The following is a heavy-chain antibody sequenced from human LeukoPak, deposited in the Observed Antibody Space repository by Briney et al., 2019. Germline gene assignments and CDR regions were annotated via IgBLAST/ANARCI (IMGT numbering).Heavy chain of an antibody. CDR1: GYTFTSYD. J-gene: IGHJ6*02. D-gene: IGHD5-12*01. Sequence: EASVKVSCKASGYTFTSYDTNWVRQATGQGLEWMGWMNPNSGNTGYAQKFQGRVTMTRNTSISTAYMELSSLRSEDTAVYYCARNHGPVVATTYYYYYYGMDVWGQGTTVTVSS. CDR2: MNPNSGNT. V-gene: IGHV1-8*01. CDR3: ARNHGPVVATTYYYYYYGMDV.